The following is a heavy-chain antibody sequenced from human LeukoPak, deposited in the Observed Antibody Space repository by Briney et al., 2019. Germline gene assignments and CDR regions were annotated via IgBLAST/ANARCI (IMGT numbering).Heavy chain of an antibody. V-gene: IGHV5-51*01. CDR1: GYSFSTSW. D-gene: IGHD6-25*01. CDR2: IYPGDTTI. J-gene: IGHJ4*02. CDR3: ARRGSRSSGWLFDY. Sequence: GGSLKISCEGSGYSFSTSWIGWVRQMPGKGLECMGMIYPGDTTIKYSPSFQGQVTMSADKSISTAYLQWSSLKASDTAMYYCARRGSRSSGWLFDYWGQGTLVTVSS.